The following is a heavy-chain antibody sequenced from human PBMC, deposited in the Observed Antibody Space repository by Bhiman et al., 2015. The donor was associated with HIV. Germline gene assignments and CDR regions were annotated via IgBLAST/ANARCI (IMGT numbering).Heavy chain of an antibody. CDR1: GFTFSSYG. CDR3: ARGRKDIEAADGLDNDAFDM. V-gene: IGHV3-30*02. J-gene: IGHJ3*02. CDR2: IRYDGSNK. Sequence: QVQLVESGGGVVQPGGSLRLSCAASGFTFSSYGMHWVRQAPGKGLEWVAFIRYDGSNKYYADSVKGRFTISRDNSKNTLYLQMNSLRAEDTAVYYCARGRKDIEAADGLDNDAFDMWGQGTLVTVSS. D-gene: IGHD6-13*01.